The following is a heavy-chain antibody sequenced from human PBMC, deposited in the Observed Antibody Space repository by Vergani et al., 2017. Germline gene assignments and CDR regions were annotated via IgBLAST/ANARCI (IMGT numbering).Heavy chain of an antibody. V-gene: IGHV1-69*18. D-gene: IGHD2-2*02. Sequence: QVQLVQSGAEVKKPGSSVKVSCKASGGTFSSYAISWVRQAPGQGLEWMGRIIPIFGTANYAQKFQGRVTITADESTSTAYMELSSLRSEDTAVYYCARDRGYCSSTSCYTENWFDPWGQGTLVTVSS. J-gene: IGHJ5*02. CDR2: IIPIFGTA. CDR1: GGTFSSYA. CDR3: ARDRGYCSSTSCYTENWFDP.